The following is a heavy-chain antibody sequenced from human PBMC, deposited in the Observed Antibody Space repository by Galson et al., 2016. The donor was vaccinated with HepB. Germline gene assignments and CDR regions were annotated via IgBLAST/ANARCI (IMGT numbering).Heavy chain of an antibody. CDR3: AKRAYYGSGRNGGGMDV. J-gene: IGHJ6*02. D-gene: IGHD3-10*01. CDR1: GFTFDKYG. V-gene: IGHV3-23*01. CDR2: ICGRCGDM. Sequence: SLRLSCAASGFTFDKYGMTWFRQAPGKGLEWVSTICGRCGDMDYADSVQGRFTISRDNSNNRLYLQMNSLRAEDTAVYYCAKRAYYGSGRNGGGMDVWGQGTTVTVSS.